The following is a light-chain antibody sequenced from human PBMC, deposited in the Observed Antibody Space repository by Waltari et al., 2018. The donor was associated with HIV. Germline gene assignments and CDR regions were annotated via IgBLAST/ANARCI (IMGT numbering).Light chain of an antibody. CDR2: DNN. Sequence: QSVLTQPPSVSAAPGQKVTISCSGSSSNIGNNYVSWYQQLPGTAPKLLIYDNNKRPSGIPDRFSGSKSGTSATLGSTGLQTGDEADYYCGTWDSSLSASLVFGGGTKLTVL. CDR3: GTWDSSLSASLV. V-gene: IGLV1-51*01. J-gene: IGLJ3*02. CDR1: SSNIGNNY.